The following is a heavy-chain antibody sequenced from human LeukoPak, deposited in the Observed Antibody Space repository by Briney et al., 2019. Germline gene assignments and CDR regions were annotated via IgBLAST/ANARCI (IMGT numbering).Heavy chain of an antibody. J-gene: IGHJ4*02. V-gene: IGHV3-30*18. CDR1: GFTFSSYG. Sequence: GGSLRLSCAASGFTFSSYGMPWVRQAPGKGLEWVAVISYDGSNKYYADSVKGRFTISRDNSKNTLYLQMNSLRAEDTAVYYCAKGWSSSEDSGQGTLVTVSS. CDR2: ISYDGSNK. D-gene: IGHD6-19*01. CDR3: AKGWSSSED.